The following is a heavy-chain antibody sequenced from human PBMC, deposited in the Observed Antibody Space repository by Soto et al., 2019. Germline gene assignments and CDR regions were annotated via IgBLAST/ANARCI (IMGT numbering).Heavy chain of an antibody. J-gene: IGHJ6*02. CDR3: ARDLGYIDYYYGMDV. CDR1: GFTFSSYG. D-gene: IGHD5-12*01. Sequence: QVQLVESGGGVVQPGRSLRLSCAASGFTFSSYGRHWVRQAPGKGLEWVAVIWYDGSNKYYADSVKGRFTISRDNSKNTLYLQMNSLRAEDTAVYYCARDLGYIDYYYGMDVWGPGTTVTVSS. V-gene: IGHV3-33*01. CDR2: IWYDGSNK.